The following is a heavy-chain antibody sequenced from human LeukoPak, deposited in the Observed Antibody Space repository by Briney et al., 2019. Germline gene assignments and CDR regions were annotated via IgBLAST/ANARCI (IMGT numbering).Heavy chain of an antibody. CDR1: GFTFSSYW. D-gene: IGHD2-15*01. V-gene: IGHV3-74*01. Sequence: GGSLRLSCAASGFTFSSYWMHWVRQAPGKGLVWVSRINSDGSSTSYADSVKGRFIISRDNAKNTLYLQMNSLRAEDTAVYYCARPSGYCSGGSCPRWFDPWGQGTLVTVSS. CDR3: ARPSGYCSGGSCPRWFDP. J-gene: IGHJ5*02. CDR2: INSDGSST.